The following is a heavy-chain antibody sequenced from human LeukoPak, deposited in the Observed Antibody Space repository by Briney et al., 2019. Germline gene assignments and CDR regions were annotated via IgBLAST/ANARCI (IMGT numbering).Heavy chain of an antibody. V-gene: IGHV3-23*01. D-gene: IGHD3-10*01. CDR2: IIGSAVNT. J-gene: IGHJ4*02. Sequence: TGGSLRLSCAASGFTFSNFGLSWVRQAPGKGLEWVSTIIGSAVNTYYADSVKGRFTISRDDSKNTVYLQMNSLRAEDTAVYSCAKYTSGTSYRGLDQWGQGTLVTVSS. CDR3: AKYTSGTSYRGLDQ. CDR1: GFTFSNFG.